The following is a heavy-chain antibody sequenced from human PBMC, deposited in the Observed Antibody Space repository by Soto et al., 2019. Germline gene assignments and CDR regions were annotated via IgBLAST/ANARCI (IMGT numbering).Heavy chain of an antibody. CDR3: ARGGHIAVVTARFDY. Sequence: QVQLVQSGAEVKKPGASVKVSCKPSGYTLNTYYLHWVRQAPGQGLEWMGIIHPSGGGSTYAQKCLGRVTMTRDTSTSTVCMELSSMRSADTAVYYCARGGHIAVVTARFDYWGQGTLVTVSS. CDR2: IHPSGGGS. D-gene: IGHD2-21*02. J-gene: IGHJ4*02. V-gene: IGHV1-46*02. CDR1: GYTLNTYY.